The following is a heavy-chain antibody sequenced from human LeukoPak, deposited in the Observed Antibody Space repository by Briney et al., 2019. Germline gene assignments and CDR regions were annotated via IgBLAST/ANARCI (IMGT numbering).Heavy chain of an antibody. Sequence: KPGGSLRLSCAASGFTFSSYSMNWVRQAPGKGLEWVSSISGSSSYVYYADSVKGRFTISRGNAKNSLYLQMNSLRAEDTAVYYCASVRQLSSSVEYWGQGTLVTVSS. CDR3: ASVRQLSSSVEY. J-gene: IGHJ4*02. V-gene: IGHV3-21*01. CDR1: GFTFSSYS. D-gene: IGHD6-13*01. CDR2: ISGSSSYV.